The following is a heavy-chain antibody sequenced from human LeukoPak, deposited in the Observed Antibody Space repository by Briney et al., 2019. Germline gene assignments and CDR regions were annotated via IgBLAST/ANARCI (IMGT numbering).Heavy chain of an antibody. CDR3: ARVLQRRGRGFDP. D-gene: IGHD5-24*01. CDR1: GDSISSWY. J-gene: IGHJ5*02. CDR2: IYYSGTT. Sequence: SETLSLTCTVSGDSISSWYWSWIRQPPGKGLEWIGYIYYSGTTYYNPSLKSRVTISVDTSKNQFSLKLSSVTAADTAVYYCARVLQRRGRGFDPWGQGTLVTVSS. V-gene: IGHV4-59*01.